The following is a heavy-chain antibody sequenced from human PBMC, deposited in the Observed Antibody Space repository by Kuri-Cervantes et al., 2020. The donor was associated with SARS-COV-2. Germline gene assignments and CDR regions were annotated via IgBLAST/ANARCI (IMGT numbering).Heavy chain of an antibody. CDR1: GFTFSSYG. J-gene: IGHJ6*02. CDR2: IWYDGSNK. CDR3: ARFDFGYYYGMDV. D-gene: IGHD3-9*01. V-gene: IGHV3-33*01. Sequence: GESLKISCAASGFTFSSYGMHWVRQAPGKGLEWVAVIWYDGSNKYYADSVKGRFTISRDNSKNTLYLQMNSLRAEGTAVYYCARFDFGYYYGMDVWGQGTTVTVSS.